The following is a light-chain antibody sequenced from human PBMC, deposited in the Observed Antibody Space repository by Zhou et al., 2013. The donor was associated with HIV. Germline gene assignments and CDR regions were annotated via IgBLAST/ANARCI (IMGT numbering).Light chain of an antibody. J-gene: IGKJ2*03. CDR2: GAS. Sequence: IVLTQSPGTLSLSPGDRATLSCRASQSVSSSYLAWYQQKPGQAPRLLIYGASSRATGIPDRFSGSGSGTEFTLTISSLQSEDSAVYYCQQYNNWSFSFGQGTKLEIK. CDR1: QSVSSSY. V-gene: IGKV3D-15*01. CDR3: QQYNNWSFS.